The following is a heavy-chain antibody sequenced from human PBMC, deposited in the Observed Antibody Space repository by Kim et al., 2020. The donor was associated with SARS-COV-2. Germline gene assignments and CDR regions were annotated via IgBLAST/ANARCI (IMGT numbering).Heavy chain of an antibody. V-gene: IGHV3-48*02. CDR3: ARDPAVVVPAASYYYYGMDV. CDR2: ISSSSSTI. D-gene: IGHD2-2*01. CDR1: GFTFSSYS. J-gene: IGHJ6*02. Sequence: GGSLRLSCAASGFTFSSYSMNWVRQAPGKGLEWVSYISSSSSTIYYADSVKGRFTISRDNAKNSLYLQMNSLRDEDTAVYYCARDPAVVVPAASYYYYGMDVWGQGTTVTVSS.